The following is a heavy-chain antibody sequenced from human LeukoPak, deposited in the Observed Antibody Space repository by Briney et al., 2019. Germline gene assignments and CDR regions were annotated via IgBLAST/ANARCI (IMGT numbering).Heavy chain of an antibody. Sequence: GASVKVSCKASGYTFNTYGIYWMRQAPGQGLEWMGWISAYNGNTNYAQKLQGRVTMTTDTSTSTAYMELRSLRSDDTAVYYCAKTLAGYYDFWSGYPDWFDPWGQGTLVTVSS. D-gene: IGHD3-3*01. CDR3: AKTLAGYYDFWSGYPDWFDP. V-gene: IGHV1-18*01. CDR1: GYTFNTYG. CDR2: ISAYNGNT. J-gene: IGHJ5*02.